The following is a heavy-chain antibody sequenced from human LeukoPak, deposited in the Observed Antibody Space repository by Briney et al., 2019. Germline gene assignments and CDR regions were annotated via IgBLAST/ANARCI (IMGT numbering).Heavy chain of an antibody. J-gene: IGHJ6*03. CDR3: ARLDPPVGRDGSYWDYYYYYYMDV. Sequence: PGGSLRLSCAASGFTFSDYYMSWIRQAPGKGLEWVSYISSSGSTIYYADSVKGRFTISRDNAKNSLYLQMNSLKAEDTALYYCARLDPPVGRDGSYWDYYYYYYMDVWGKGTTVTVSS. CDR2: ISSSGSTI. D-gene: IGHD1-26*01. CDR1: GFTFSDYY. V-gene: IGHV3-11*01.